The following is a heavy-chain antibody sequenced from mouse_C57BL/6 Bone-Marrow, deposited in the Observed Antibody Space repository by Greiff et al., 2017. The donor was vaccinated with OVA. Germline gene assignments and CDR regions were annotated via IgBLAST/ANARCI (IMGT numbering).Heavy chain of an antibody. CDR3: ARSRYCGISYSWFAY. CDR2: IYPRSGNT. D-gene: IGHD1-1*01. J-gene: IGHJ3*01. CDR1: GYTFTSYG. Sequence: QVQLQQSGAELARPGASVKLSCKASGYTFTSYGISWVKQRNGQGLEWIGEIYPRSGNTYYNEKFKGKATLTADTSSSTAYMELRSLTSEDAAVYFYARSRYCGISYSWFAYWGQGTLVTVSA. V-gene: IGHV1-81*01.